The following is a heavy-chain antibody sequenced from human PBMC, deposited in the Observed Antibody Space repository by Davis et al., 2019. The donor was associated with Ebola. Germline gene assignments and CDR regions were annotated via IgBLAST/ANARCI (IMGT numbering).Heavy chain of an antibody. D-gene: IGHD5-24*01. CDR2: INTNTGNP. CDR1: GYTFTGYY. Sequence: AASVKVSCKASGYTFTGYYMHWVRQAPGQGLEWMGWINTNTGNPTYAQGFTGRFVFSLDTSVSMAYLQITSLRADDTAIYYCVRDAIDGYNWSHWGQGTLVTVSS. V-gene: IGHV7-4-1*04. CDR3: VRDAIDGYNWSH. J-gene: IGHJ4*02.